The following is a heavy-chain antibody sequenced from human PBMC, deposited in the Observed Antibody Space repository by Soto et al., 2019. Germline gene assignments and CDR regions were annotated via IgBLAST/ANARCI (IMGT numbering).Heavy chain of an antibody. V-gene: IGHV1-69*02. Sequence: QVQLVQSGAEVRKPGSSVKVSCKASGDTFSFYSIHWVRQAPGLGLEWMGRINPILSMSNYAQRFQGRVTMTADKSKRTAYMKLSGLRSEDTAIYYCASSYGSGYRAFDYWGQGALVTVSS. J-gene: IGHJ4*02. CDR3: ASSYGSGYRAFDY. D-gene: IGHD3-10*01. CDR1: GDTFSFYS. CDR2: INPILSMS.